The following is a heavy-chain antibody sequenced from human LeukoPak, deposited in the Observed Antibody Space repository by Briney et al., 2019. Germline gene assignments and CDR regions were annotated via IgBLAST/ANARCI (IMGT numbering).Heavy chain of an antibody. CDR3: ARVYGSGSYSTN. CDR1: GFTFSSYS. D-gene: IGHD3-10*01. J-gene: IGHJ4*02. Sequence: PGGSLGLSCAASGFTFSSYSMNWVRQAPGKGLEWVSSISSSSSYIYYADSVKGRFTISRDNAKNSLYLQMNSLRAEDTAVYYCARVYGSGSYSTNWGQGTLVTVSS. V-gene: IGHV3-21*01. CDR2: ISSSSSYI.